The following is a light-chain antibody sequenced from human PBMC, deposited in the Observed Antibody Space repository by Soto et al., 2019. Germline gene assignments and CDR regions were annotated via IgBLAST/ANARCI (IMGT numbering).Light chain of an antibody. V-gene: IGLV2-14*01. CDR2: EVS. Sequence: QSALTQPASVSGSPGQSITISCTGTSSDVGVYNYVSWYQQHPGKAPKLMIYEVSNRPSGVPNRFSGSKSGNTASLTISGLQAEDEADYYCNSYTGSSTYVFGTGTKVTVL. CDR3: NSYTGSSTYV. CDR1: SSDVGVYNY. J-gene: IGLJ1*01.